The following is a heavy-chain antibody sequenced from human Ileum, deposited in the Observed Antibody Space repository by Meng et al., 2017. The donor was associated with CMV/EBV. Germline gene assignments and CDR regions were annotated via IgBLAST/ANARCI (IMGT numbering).Heavy chain of an antibody. Sequence: GQLQGPGPRLVKPSQTLSLSCTVLCASISSGDYYWSWIRQPPGKGLEWIGYIFFSGNTYYNPSLNNRVIISIDTPRNQFSLKVDSVTAADTAVYYCARFRIAALGNLFDPWGHGTLVTVSS. CDR2: IFFSGNT. D-gene: IGHD6-13*01. CDR3: ARFRIAALGNLFDP. V-gene: IGHV4-30-4*08. J-gene: IGHJ5*02. CDR1: CASISSGDYY.